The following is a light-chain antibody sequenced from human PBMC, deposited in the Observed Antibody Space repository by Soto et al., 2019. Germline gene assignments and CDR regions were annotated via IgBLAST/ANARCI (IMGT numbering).Light chain of an antibody. V-gene: IGKV1-33*01. Sequence: DIKMTQSPSSLSASVGDRVTITCKESHDINKYLSWYEQKPGKAPKLLIYAASNLQTGVPSRFSGGGSGTPFFFPISSLQPEDFATYDCQQFNNLPYTFGQGTNLEIK. J-gene: IGKJ2*01. CDR2: AAS. CDR3: QQFNNLPYT. CDR1: HDINKY.